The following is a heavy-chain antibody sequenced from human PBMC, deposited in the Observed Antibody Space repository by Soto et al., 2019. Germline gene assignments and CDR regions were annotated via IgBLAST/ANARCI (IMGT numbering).Heavy chain of an antibody. CDR3: AKDLALRRNYDFDY. Sequence: EVQLFESGGGLVQPGGSLRLSCAGSGFTFSFYAMNWVRQIRGKGLVWVSGISGGSGNTYYADSVKGCFTISRDNSKNTLYLEMNSLSGEDTALHYCAKDLALRRNYDFDYCGQGSLLTVAT. V-gene: IGHV3-23*01. CDR2: ISGGSGNT. CDR1: GFTFSFYA. D-gene: IGHD1-7*01. J-gene: IGHJ4*02.